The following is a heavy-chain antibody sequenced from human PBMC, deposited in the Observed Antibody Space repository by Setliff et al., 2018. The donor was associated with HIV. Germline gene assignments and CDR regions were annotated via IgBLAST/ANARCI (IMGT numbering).Heavy chain of an antibody. CDR1: GASISSGDYS. Sequence: SETLSLTCAISGASISSGDYSWSWIRQPPGRDLEWIGYFYHSVNTYYSPSLHSRVTLSVDKSKNEFYLSLASVTAADTAVYYCARDRGEKGYFDSWGHGALVTVSS. CDR3: ARDRGEKGYFDS. CDR2: FYHSVNT. V-gene: IGHV4-30-2*01. J-gene: IGHJ4*01. D-gene: IGHD3-10*01.